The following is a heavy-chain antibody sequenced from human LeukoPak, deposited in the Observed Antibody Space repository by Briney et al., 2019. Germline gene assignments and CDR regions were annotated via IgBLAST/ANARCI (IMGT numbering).Heavy chain of an antibody. CDR1: GFTFSSYS. D-gene: IGHD3-10*01. V-gene: IGHV3-21*01. J-gene: IGHJ4*02. Sequence: GGSLRLSCAASGFTFSSYSMNWVRPAPGKGLEWVSSISSSSSYIYYADSVKGRFTISRDNAKNSLYLQMNSLRAEDTAVYYCARWITMVRTYYFDYWGQGTLVTVSS. CDR2: ISSSSSYI. CDR3: ARWITMVRTYYFDY.